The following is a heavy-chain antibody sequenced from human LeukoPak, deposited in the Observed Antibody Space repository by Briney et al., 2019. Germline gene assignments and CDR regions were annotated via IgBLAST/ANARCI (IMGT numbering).Heavy chain of an antibody. D-gene: IGHD6-19*01. CDR3: ARVSIGWYHFDY. V-gene: IGHV3-74*01. CDR1: GFTFITYW. J-gene: IGHJ4*02. CDR2: ISPDGSTT. Sequence: PGGSLRLSCAASGFTFITYWMHWVRQAPGKGLVWVSRISPDGSTTSYADSVKGRFTVSRDNAKNTLYLQMNSLRAEDTAVYYCARVSIGWYHFDYWGQGTLVTVSS.